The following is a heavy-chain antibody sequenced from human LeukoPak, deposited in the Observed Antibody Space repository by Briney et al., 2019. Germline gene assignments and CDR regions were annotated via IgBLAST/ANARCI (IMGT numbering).Heavy chain of an antibody. V-gene: IGHV3-9*02. Sequence: GRSLRLSCAASGFTSDDYAMHWVRQAPGKGLEWVSGISWNSGSIGYADSVKGRFTISRDNAKNSLYLQMNSLRAEDTALYYCAKDPFDILTGYFDYWGQGTLVTVSS. D-gene: IGHD3-9*01. CDR3: AKDPFDILTGYFDY. J-gene: IGHJ4*02. CDR2: ISWNSGSI. CDR1: GFTSDDYA.